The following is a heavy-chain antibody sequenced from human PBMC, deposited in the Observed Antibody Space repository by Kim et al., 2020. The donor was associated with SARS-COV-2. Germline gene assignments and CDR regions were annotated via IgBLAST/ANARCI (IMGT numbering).Heavy chain of an antibody. D-gene: IGHD3-10*01. J-gene: IGHJ6*02. Sequence: GGSLRLSCAASGFTSSDYYMSWIRQAPGKGLEWVSYISGSGTYTNYPDSVKGRFTISRDNAKNSLYLQMNRLRDEDTAVYYCSRRMVRGSYYYGLDVWGQGPRVTVSS. V-gene: IGHV3-11*06. CDR1: GFTSSDYY. CDR2: ISGSGTYT. CDR3: SRRMVRGSYYYGLDV.